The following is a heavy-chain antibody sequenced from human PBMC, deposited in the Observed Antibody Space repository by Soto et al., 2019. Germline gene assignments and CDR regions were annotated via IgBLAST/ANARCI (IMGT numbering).Heavy chain of an antibody. Sequence: EVQLVESGGGLVQPGGSLRLSCAASGFTFSSYWMSWVRQAPRKGLEWVANIKQDGSEKYYVDSVKGRFTISRDNAKNSLYLQMNSLRAEDTAVYYCARGRGYYYDSSGPSDYWGQGTLVTVSS. CDR2: IKQDGSEK. CDR1: GFTFSSYW. J-gene: IGHJ4*02. D-gene: IGHD3-22*01. V-gene: IGHV3-7*03. CDR3: ARGRGYYYDSSGPSDY.